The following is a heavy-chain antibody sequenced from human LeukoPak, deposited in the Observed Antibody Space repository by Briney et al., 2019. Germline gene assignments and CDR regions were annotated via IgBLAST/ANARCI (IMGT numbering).Heavy chain of an antibody. CDR1: GGSINTYY. J-gene: IGHJ5*02. D-gene: IGHD1-26*01. CDR2: LDYDGNT. V-gene: IGHV4-59*01. CDR3: ARDRGATPNQINWFDP. Sequence: SKTLSLTCAVSGGSINTYYWAWIRQPPGKGLERIGHLDYDGNTNYNPSLMGRVTTSLDTSKTQLSLKLGTVTAEDTDVYYCARDRGATPNQINWFDPWGQGTLVTVSS.